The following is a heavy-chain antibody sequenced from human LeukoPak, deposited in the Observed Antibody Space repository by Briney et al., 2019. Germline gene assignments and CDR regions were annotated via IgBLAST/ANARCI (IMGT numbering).Heavy chain of an antibody. D-gene: IGHD5-24*01. J-gene: IGHJ4*02. CDR1: GFTFSSYA. CDR2: IKQDGSEK. V-gene: IGHV3-7*01. Sequence: GGSLRLSCAASGFTFSSYAMSWVRQAPGKGLEWVANIKQDGSEKHYVDSVKGRFTISRDNSKNTLYLQMNSLRAEDTAVYYCARDLGDGYNWGYYFDYWGQGTLVTVSS. CDR3: ARDLGDGYNWGYYFDY.